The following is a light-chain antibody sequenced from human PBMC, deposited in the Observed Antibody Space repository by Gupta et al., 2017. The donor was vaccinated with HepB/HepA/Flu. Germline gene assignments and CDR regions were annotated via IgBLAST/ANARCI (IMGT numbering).Light chain of an antibody. V-gene: IGKV3-20*01. CDR2: HAS. CDR3: QQYGDSVPCS. CDR1: QSVTDNY. Sequence: EIVLTQSPGTLSLSPGERASLSCRASQSVTDNYIAWYQQKPGQAPRVLMYHASNRAAGIPDRFSGSGSGTDFTLTISRLEPEDFAVYYCQQYGDSVPCSFGQGTKLEIK. J-gene: IGKJ2*04.